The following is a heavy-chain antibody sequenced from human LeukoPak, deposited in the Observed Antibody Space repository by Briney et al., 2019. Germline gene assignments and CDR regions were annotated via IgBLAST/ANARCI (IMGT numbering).Heavy chain of an antibody. CDR1: GFTFDDYG. CDR2: INWNGGST. CDR3: ARDRGSSSWYELDYFDY. Sequence: PGGSLRLSCAASGFTFDDYGMSWVRQAPGKGLEWVSGINWNGGSTGYADSVKGRFTISRDNAKNSLYLQMNSLRAEDTALYYCARDRGSSSWYELDYFDYWGQGTLVTVSS. V-gene: IGHV3-20*04. J-gene: IGHJ4*02. D-gene: IGHD6-13*01.